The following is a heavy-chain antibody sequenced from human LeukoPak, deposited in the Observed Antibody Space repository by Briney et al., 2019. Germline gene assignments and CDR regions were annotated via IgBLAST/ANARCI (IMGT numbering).Heavy chain of an antibody. CDR3: AKDNGLAVTDAFDI. V-gene: IGHV3-23*01. D-gene: IGHD2-21*02. CDR1: GFTFSSYA. Sequence: GGSLRLSCAASGFTFSSYAMRWVRQAPGQGLEWVSAISVSGGSTYYADSVKGRFTISRDNSKNTLYLQMNSLRAEDTAVYYCAKDNGLAVTDAFDIWGQGTMVTVSS. CDR2: ISVSGGST. J-gene: IGHJ3*02.